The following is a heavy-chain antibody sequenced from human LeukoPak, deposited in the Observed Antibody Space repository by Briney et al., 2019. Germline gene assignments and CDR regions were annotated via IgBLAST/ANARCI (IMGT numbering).Heavy chain of an antibody. J-gene: IGHJ6*02. V-gene: IGHV1-2*02. Sequence: GASVKVSCKASGYTFTCYYMHWVRQAPGQGLEWMGWINPNSGGTNYAQKFQGRVTMTRDTSISTAYMELSRLRSDDTAVYYCARDIVVVVAATLNYYCYGMDVWGQGTTVTVSS. CDR1: GYTFTCYY. CDR3: ARDIVVVVAATLNYYCYGMDV. D-gene: IGHD2-15*01. CDR2: INPNSGGT.